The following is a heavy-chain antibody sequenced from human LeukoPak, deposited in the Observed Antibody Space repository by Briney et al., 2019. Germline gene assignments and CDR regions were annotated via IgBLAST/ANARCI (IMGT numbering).Heavy chain of an antibody. CDR3: ARSFTYYYDSSGYYLIY. CDR2: IIPIFGTA. Sequence: SVKVSCKASGGTFSSYAISWVRQAPGQGLEWMGGIIPIFGTADYAQKFQGRVTITTDESTSTAYMELSSLRSEDTAVYYCARSFTYYYDSSGYYLIYWGQGTLVTVSS. D-gene: IGHD3-22*01. V-gene: IGHV1-69*05. CDR1: GGTFSSYA. J-gene: IGHJ4*02.